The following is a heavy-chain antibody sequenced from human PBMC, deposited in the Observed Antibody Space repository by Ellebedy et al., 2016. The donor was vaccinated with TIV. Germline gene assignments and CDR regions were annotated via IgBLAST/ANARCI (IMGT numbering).Heavy chain of an antibody. CDR3: ARTAAVAGEYFDY. CDR2: IYYSGST. CDR1: GGSISSYY. D-gene: IGHD6-19*01. Sequence: MPGGSLRLSCTVSGGSISSYYWSWIRQPPGKGLEWIGYIYYSGSTNYNPSLKSRVTISVDTSKNQFSLKLSSVTAADTAVYYCARTAAVAGEYFDYWGQGTLVTVSS. V-gene: IGHV4-59*08. J-gene: IGHJ4*02.